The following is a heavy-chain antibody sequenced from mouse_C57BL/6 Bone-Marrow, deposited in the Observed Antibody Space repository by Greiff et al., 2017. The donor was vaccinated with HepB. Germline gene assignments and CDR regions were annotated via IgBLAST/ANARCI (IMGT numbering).Heavy chain of an antibody. CDR1: GYTFTSYT. CDR3: ARSGDYYDYDEGFAY. J-gene: IGHJ3*01. CDR2: INPSSGYT. D-gene: IGHD2-4*01. Sequence: QVQLQQSGAELARPGASVKMSCKASGYTFTSYTMHWVKPRPGQGLEWIGYINPSSGYTKYNQKFKDKATLTADKSSSTAYMQLSSLTSEDSAVYYCARSGDYYDYDEGFAYWGQGTLVTVSA. V-gene: IGHV1-4*01.